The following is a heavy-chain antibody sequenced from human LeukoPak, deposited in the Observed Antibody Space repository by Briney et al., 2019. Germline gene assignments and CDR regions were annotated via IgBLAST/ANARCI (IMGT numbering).Heavy chain of an antibody. CDR2: ISSSSNYI. V-gene: IGHV3-21*01. D-gene: IGHD6-19*01. J-gene: IGHJ3*02. Sequence: GGSLRLSCAASGFTFSSYAMSWVRQAPGKGLEWVSSISSSSNYIYYADSVKGRFTISRDNTKNSLYLQMNSLRAEDTAVYYCARDRGAAVAGTGSAFDIWGQGTMFTVSS. CDR1: GFTFSSYA. CDR3: ARDRGAAVAGTGSAFDI.